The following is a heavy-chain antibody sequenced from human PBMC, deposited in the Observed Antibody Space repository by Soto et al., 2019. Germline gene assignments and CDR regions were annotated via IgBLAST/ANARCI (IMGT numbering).Heavy chain of an antibody. CDR3: ARDLRKGSYFDY. V-gene: IGHV3-33*05. CDR1: GFIFSDYG. CDR2: ILKDGSNK. J-gene: IGHJ4*02. Sequence: GGSLRLSCAASGFIFSDYGMHWVRQAPGKGLEWVALILKDGSNKYSADSVKGRFTISRDNSRNTLYLQMNSLGAEDTAVYYCARDLRKGSYFDYWGQGTLVTVSS.